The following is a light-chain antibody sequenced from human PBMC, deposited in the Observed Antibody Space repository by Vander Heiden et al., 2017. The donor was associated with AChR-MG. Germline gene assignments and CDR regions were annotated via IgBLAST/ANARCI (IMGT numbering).Light chain of an antibody. V-gene: IGKV1-39*01. CDR3: QQSDNTPPNT. CDR2: GAS. Sequence: DIQMTQSPSSLSASVGDRVTITCRASQSISNHLNWYQQQPGKAPKLLIYGASSLQSGVPSRFSGSGSGTDFTLTIGSLQPEDFATYYCQQSDNTPPNTFGQGTKVEIK. J-gene: IGKJ2*01. CDR1: QSISNH.